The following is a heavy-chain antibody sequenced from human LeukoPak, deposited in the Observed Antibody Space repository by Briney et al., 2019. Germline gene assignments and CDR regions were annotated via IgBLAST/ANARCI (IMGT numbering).Heavy chain of an antibody. CDR3: AKVLEYTTLDSSGYYSGFDY. Sequence: PGGSLRLSCAASGFSFSSYAMSWVRQAPGKGLEWVSGISGSGGSTYYADSVKGRFTISRDNSKNTLYLQMNSLRAEDTAVYYCAKVLEYTTLDSSGYYSGFDYWGQGTLVTVSS. CDR1: GFSFSSYA. V-gene: IGHV3-23*01. D-gene: IGHD3-22*01. J-gene: IGHJ4*02. CDR2: ISGSGGST.